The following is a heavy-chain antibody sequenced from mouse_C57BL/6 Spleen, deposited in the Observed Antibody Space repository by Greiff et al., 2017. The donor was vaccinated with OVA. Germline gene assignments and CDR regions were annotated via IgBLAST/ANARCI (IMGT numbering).Heavy chain of an antibody. D-gene: IGHD1-2*01. CDR3: ARGDTTASFDY. J-gene: IGHJ2*01. CDR1: GYTFTDYY. V-gene: IGHV1-76*01. Sequence: QVQLQQSGAELVRPGASVKLSCKASGYTFTDYYINWVKQRPGQGLEWIARIYPGSGNTYYNEKFKGKATLTAEKSSSTAYMQLSSLTSEDSAVYFFARGDTTASFDYWGQGTTLTVSS. CDR2: IYPGSGNT.